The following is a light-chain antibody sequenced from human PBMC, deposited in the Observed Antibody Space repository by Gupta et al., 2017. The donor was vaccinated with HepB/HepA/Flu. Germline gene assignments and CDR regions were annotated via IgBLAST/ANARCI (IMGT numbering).Light chain of an antibody. CDR2: RDY. CDR1: TSNIGRNS. CDR3: VAWDDTLSGEV. Sequence: QSVLTPPPSASGTPGQRVTISCSGGTSNIGRNSVYWYQQFPGSAPQLLIYRDYQRPSGVPERFSGSKSGTSASLAISGLRSGDEANYYCVAWDDTLSGEVFGGGTKLTVL. V-gene: IGLV1-47*01. J-gene: IGLJ2*01.